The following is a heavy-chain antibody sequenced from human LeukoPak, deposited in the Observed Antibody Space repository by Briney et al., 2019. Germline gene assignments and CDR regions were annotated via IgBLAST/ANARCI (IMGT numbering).Heavy chain of an antibody. Sequence: PGGSLRLSCAASGFTFDDYAMHWVRQAPGKGLEWVSGISWNSGSIGYADSVKGRFTISRDNAKNSLYLQMNSLRAEDTALYYCAKAAGTAMARDDAFDIWGQGTMVTVSS. CDR1: GFTFDDYA. J-gene: IGHJ3*02. CDR3: AKAAGTAMARDDAFDI. V-gene: IGHV3-9*01. CDR2: ISWNSGSI. D-gene: IGHD5-18*01.